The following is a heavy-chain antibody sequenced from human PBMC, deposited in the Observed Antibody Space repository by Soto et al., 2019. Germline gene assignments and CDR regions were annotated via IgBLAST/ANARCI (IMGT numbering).Heavy chain of an antibody. CDR2: IYGGDSDT. Sequence: GEPLKVYCKGSGCTFTSYWIGWVRQMPGKGLEWMGVIYGGDSDTRYSPSFEGQVTISADRSNSIAYLQWDSLKASDTALYYCARAFRSGYYAYWGQGTLVTVSS. V-gene: IGHV5-51*01. CDR1: GCTFTSYW. CDR3: ARAFRSGYYAY. J-gene: IGHJ4*02. D-gene: IGHD3-3*01.